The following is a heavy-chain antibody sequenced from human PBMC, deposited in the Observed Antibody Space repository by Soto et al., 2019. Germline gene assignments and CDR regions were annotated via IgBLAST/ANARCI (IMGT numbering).Heavy chain of an antibody. J-gene: IGHJ5*02. CDR2: IYYSGST. V-gene: IGHV4-31*03. Sequence: QVQLQESGPGLVKPSQTLSLTCTVSGGSISSGGYYWSWIRQHPGKGLEWIGYIYYSGSTYYNPSIKSRVTIAVDTSKNQYTLKLSSVPAADTAVYYCAREAVAATTNWFDPWGQGTLVTVSS. CDR3: AREAVAATTNWFDP. D-gene: IGHD2-15*01. CDR1: GGSISSGGYY.